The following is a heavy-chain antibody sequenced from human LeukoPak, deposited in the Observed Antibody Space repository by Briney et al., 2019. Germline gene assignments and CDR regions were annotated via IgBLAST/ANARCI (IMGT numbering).Heavy chain of an antibody. Sequence: SETLSLTCTVSGYSISSGYYWGWIRQPPGKGLEWIGSIYHSGSTYYNPSLKSRVTISVDTSKNQFSLKLSSVTAADTAVYYCAREPRPGRVGGSGYMDVWGKGTAVTISS. CDR2: IYHSGST. CDR3: AREPRPGRVGGSGYMDV. CDR1: GYSISSGYY. D-gene: IGHD3-10*01. V-gene: IGHV4-38-2*02. J-gene: IGHJ6*03.